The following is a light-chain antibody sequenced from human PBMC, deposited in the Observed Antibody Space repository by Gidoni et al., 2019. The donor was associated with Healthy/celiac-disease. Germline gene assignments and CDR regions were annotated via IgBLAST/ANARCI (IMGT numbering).Light chain of an antibody. J-gene: IGKJ1*01. CDR3: QQYDNWPPSWT. V-gene: IGKV3-15*01. CDR1: QSVSTN. Sequence: EIVMTQSPATLSVSPGERATLSCRASQSVSTNSAWYQQKPGQAPRLVLFGASTRATGIPARFSGSGSGTEFTLTISSLQSEDLAVYYCQQYDNWPPSWTFGQGTKVEIK. CDR2: GAS.